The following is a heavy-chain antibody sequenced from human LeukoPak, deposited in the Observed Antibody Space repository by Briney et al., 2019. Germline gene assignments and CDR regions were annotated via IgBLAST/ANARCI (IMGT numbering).Heavy chain of an antibody. CDR3: ARVRRWLQSDNWFDP. D-gene: IGHD5-24*01. Sequence: SETLSLTCAVYGGSFSGYYWSWIRQPPGEGLEWIGEINHSGSTNYNPSLKSRVTISVDTSKNQFSLKLSSVTAADTAVYYCARVRRWLQSDNWFDPWGQGTLVTVSS. J-gene: IGHJ5*02. CDR1: GGSFSGYY. V-gene: IGHV4-34*01. CDR2: INHSGST.